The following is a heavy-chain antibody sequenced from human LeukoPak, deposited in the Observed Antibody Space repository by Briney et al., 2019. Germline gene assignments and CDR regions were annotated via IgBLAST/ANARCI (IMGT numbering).Heavy chain of an antibody. V-gene: IGHV4-59*01. CDR3: AREGGYDILTGYYNPTPFDY. J-gene: IGHJ4*02. Sequence: SETLSLTCTVSGGSISSYYWSWIRQPPGKGLEWIGYIYYSGSTNYNPSLKSRVTISVGTSKNQFSLKLSSVTAADTAVYYCAREGGYDILTGYYNPTPFDYWGQGTLVTVSS. CDR1: GGSISSYY. D-gene: IGHD3-9*01. CDR2: IYYSGST.